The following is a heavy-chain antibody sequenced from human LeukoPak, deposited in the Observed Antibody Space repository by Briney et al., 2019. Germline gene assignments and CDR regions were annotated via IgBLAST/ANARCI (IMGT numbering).Heavy chain of an antibody. CDR1: GFTFSDYY. J-gene: IGHJ4*02. D-gene: IGHD6-6*01. CDR3: ARSIEYSSSPNDY. CDR2: ISHDGSNK. Sequence: PGGSLRLSCAASGFTFSDYYMSWIRQAPGKGLEWVAVISHDGSNKYYADSVKGRFTISRDNSKNTLYLQMNSLRAEDTAVYYCARSIEYSSSPNDYWGQGTLVTVSS. V-gene: IGHV3-30-3*01.